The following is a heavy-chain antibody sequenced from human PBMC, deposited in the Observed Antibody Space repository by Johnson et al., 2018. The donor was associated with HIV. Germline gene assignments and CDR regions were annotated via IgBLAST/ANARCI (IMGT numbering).Heavy chain of an antibody. CDR1: GFTFNNAW. CDR2: ISYDGSNK. J-gene: IGHJ3*02. Sequence: VQLVESGGGLVKPGGSLRLSCAASGFTFNNAWMSWVRQAPGKGLEWVAVISYDGSNKYYADSVKGRFTISRDNSKNTLYLQMNSLRAEDTAVYYCAKVAYSSSYLDAFDIWGLGTVVAVSS. V-gene: IGHV3-30*18. CDR3: AKVAYSSSYLDAFDI. D-gene: IGHD6-6*01.